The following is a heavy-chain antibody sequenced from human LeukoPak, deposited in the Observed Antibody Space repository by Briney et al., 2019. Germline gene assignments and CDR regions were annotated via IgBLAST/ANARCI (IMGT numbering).Heavy chain of an antibody. CDR3: ARSGMAVAATPWD. CDR2: IGRSGSSI. V-gene: IGHV3-48*03. D-gene: IGHD6-19*01. CDR1: GFTFSSHE. J-gene: IGHJ1*01. Sequence: GGSLRLSCAASGFTFSSHEMNWVRQAPGKGLEWLSYIGRSGSSIYYTDSVEGRFTISRDNSKNSLYLQMNILRAEDTAVYYCARSGMAVAATPWDWGQGTLVTVSS.